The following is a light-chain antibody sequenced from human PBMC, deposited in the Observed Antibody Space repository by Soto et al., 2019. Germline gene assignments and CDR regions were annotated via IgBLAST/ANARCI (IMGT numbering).Light chain of an antibody. CDR1: SSDVGGYNY. CDR2: DVS. J-gene: IGLJ1*01. V-gene: IGLV2-11*01. CDR3: CSYAGSYPYV. Sequence: QSVLTQPRSVSGSPGQSVTISCTGTSSDVGGYNYVSWYQQHPGKAPKLMIYDVSKRPSGVPDRFSGSKSGNTASLTTSGLQAEDEADYYCCSYAGSYPYVFGTGTKLTVL.